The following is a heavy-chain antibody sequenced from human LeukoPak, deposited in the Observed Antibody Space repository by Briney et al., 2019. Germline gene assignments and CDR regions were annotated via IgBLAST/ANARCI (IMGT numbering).Heavy chain of an antibody. V-gene: IGHV4-30-2*01. J-gene: IGHJ4*02. D-gene: IGHD6-13*01. Sequence: SENLSLTCAVSGGSISSGGYSWSWIRQPPGKGLEWIGYIYHSGSTYYNPSLKSRVTISVDRSKNQFSLKLSSVTAADTAVYYCARVVNIAAAGTGYYFDYWGQGTLVTVSS. CDR3: ARVVNIAAAGTGYYFDY. CDR2: IYHSGST. CDR1: GGSISSGGYS.